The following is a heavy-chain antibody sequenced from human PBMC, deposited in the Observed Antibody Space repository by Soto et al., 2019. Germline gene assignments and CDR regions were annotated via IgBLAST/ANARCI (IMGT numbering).Heavy chain of an antibody. CDR1: GFTFNNAW. Sequence: PGGSPRLSCAASGFTFNNAWMSWVRQAPGKGLEWVGRVKSKTDGGTTDYAAPVKGTFTISRDDSKNTLYLQMTSLKTEDTAVYYCTTDAYGGKEGFDYWGQGTLVTVSS. J-gene: IGHJ4*02. CDR3: TTDAYGGKEGFDY. V-gene: IGHV3-15*01. D-gene: IGHD4-17*01. CDR2: VKSKTDGGTT.